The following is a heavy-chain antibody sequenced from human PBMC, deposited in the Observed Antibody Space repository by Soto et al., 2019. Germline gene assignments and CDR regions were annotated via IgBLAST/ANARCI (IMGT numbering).Heavy chain of an antibody. V-gene: IGHV1-18*04. D-gene: IGHD2-8*01. CDR1: GYTFTNHG. Sequence: QVQLVQSGPEVKKSGASVKVSCKASGYTFTNHGISWVRQAPGHGLEWMGWVSGYNGKTKYAQELQGRVTMTTETSTSTAYMELRSLRSDDTAVYYCARDLYPLAYFDYWGQGTLVTVSS. CDR3: ARDLYPLAYFDY. J-gene: IGHJ4*02. CDR2: VSGYNGKT.